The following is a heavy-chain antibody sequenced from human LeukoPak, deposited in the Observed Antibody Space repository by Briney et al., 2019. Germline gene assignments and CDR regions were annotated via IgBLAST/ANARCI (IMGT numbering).Heavy chain of an antibody. J-gene: IGHJ1*01. CDR1: GFTFSSYW. V-gene: IGHV3-74*01. Sequence: GGSLRLSCAASGFTFSSYWMHWVRQAPGKGLVWVSRINSDGSSTSYADSVKGRFTISRDNAKNTLYLQMNSLRAEDTAVYYCAREYCSGGSCLYFQHWGQGTLVTVFS. CDR3: AREYCSGGSCLYFQH. D-gene: IGHD2-15*01. CDR2: INSDGSST.